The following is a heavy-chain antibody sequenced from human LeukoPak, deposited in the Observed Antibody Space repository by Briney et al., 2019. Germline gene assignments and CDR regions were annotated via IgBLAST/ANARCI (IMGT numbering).Heavy chain of an antibody. J-gene: IGHJ5*02. D-gene: IGHD3-22*01. CDR2: ISAYNGNT. CDR3: ARGSVYYYDSSGYPRGNNWFDP. V-gene: IGHV1-18*01. CDR1: GYTFTSYG. Sequence: GASVKVSCKASGYTFTSYGISWVRQAPGQGLEWMGWISAYNGNTNYAQKLQGRVTMTTDTSTSTAYMELRSLRSDDTAVYYCARGSVYYYDSSGYPRGNNWFDPWGQGTLVTVSS.